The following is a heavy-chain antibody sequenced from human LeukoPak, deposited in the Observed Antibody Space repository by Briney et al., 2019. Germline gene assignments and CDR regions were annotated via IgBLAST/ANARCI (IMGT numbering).Heavy chain of an antibody. CDR1: GYTFTGYY. V-gene: IGHV1-2*06. D-gene: IGHD7-27*01. CDR2: INPNSGGT. CDR3: ARELTGDAFDI. J-gene: IGHJ3*02. Sequence: ASVKVSCKASGYTFTGYYMHWVRQAPGQGLEWMGRINPNSGGTNYAQKFQGRVTMTRGTSISTAYMELSRLRSDDTAVYYCARELTGDAFDIWGQGTMVTVSS.